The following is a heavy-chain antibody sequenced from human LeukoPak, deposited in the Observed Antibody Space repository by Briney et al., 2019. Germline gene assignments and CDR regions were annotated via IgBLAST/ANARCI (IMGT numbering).Heavy chain of an antibody. CDR2: TYYRSKWYY. CDR3: ARGFALDF. Sequence: SQTLSLTCDISGDTVSSNSAAWSWIRPSPSRGLEWLGRTYYRSKWYYDYAVSVKSRITISPDTSKNQFSLQLNSVTADDTAVYYCARGFALDFWGQGTMVTVSS. V-gene: IGHV6-1*01. J-gene: IGHJ3*01. CDR1: GDTVSSNSAA.